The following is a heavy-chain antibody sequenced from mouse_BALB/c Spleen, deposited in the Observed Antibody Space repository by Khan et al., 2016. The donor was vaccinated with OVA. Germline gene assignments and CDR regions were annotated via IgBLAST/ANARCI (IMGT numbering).Heavy chain of an antibody. V-gene: IGHV1S137*01. CDR1: GYTFTDFA. CDR3: VRGSGKSRFAY. D-gene: IGHD1-3*01. Sequence: QVQLQQSGAELVRPGVSVKISCKGSGYTFTDFAMHWMKQSHAKSLEWPGVISTYYGDADYNHKFRDKATMTVDKSSSTAYMELAGLTSEDSAIYYCVRGSGKSRFAYWGQGTLVTVSA. J-gene: IGHJ3*01. CDR2: ISTYYGDA.